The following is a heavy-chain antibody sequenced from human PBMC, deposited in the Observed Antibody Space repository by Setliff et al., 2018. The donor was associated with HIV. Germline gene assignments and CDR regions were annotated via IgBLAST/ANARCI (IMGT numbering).Heavy chain of an antibody. Sequence: LRLSCAASGFTFSSYWMSWVRQAPGKGLEWVANIKQDGSEKYYVDSVKGRFTISRDNSKNTLYLQMNSLRAEDTAVYYCAKGDARGGYHYFAYWGQGTLVTVSS. V-gene: IGHV3-7*01. CDR1: GFTFSSYW. J-gene: IGHJ4*02. CDR2: IKQDGSEK. D-gene: IGHD2-15*01. CDR3: AKGDARGGYHYFAY.